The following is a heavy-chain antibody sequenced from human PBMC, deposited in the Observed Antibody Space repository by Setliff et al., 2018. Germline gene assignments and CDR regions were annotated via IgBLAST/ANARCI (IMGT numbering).Heavy chain of an antibody. D-gene: IGHD3-3*01. CDR1: GGSISSGGFY. V-gene: IGHV4-61*09. J-gene: IGHJ6*03. CDR3: ARMSGFQYMDV. Sequence: SETLSLTCSVSGGSISSGGFYWSWIRQSAGRGLEWIGHFHTGGTTNYNPSLKSRVTMSVDTSKNQFSLKLSSVTAADTAVYYCARMSGFQYMDVWGKGTTVTVSS. CDR2: FHTGGTT.